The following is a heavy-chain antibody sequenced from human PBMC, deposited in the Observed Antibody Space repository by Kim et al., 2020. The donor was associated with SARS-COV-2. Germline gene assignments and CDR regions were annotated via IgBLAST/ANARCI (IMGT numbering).Heavy chain of an antibody. V-gene: IGHV3-13*04. CDR1: GFTFSSYD. D-gene: IGHD3-3*01. J-gene: IGHJ6*02. CDR2: IGTAGDT. Sequence: GGSLRLSCAASGFTFSSYDMHWVRQATGKGLEWVSAIGTAGDTYYPGSVKGRFTISRENAKNSLYLQMNSLRAGDTAVYYCARAAPFYDFWSGYLLVGHGRDVWGQGTTVTVSS. CDR3: ARAAPFYDFWSGYLLVGHGRDV.